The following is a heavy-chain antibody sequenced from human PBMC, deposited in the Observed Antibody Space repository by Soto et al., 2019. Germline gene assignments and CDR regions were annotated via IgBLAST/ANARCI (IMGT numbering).Heavy chain of an antibody. CDR3: ARDLYFNY. V-gene: IGHV3-66*01. Sequence: GGSLRLSCAASGFTVTSHYMSWVRQAPGKGLEWVSVIYSGGSTYYAVSVKGRFTISRDNSKNTLYLQMNSLRAEDTAVYYCARDLYFNYWGQGTLVTVSS. CDR1: GFTVTSHY. CDR2: IYSGGST. J-gene: IGHJ4*02.